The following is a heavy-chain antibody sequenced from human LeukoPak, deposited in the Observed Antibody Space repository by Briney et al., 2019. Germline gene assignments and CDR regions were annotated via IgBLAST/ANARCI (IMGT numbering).Heavy chain of an antibody. V-gene: IGHV4-59*01. D-gene: IGHD2-2*01. CDR1: GGSISSYY. Sequence: SESLSLTCTVSGGSISSYYWRWIRQPPGKGLEWIGYIYYSGSTNYNPSLKSRVTISVDTSKNQFSLKLSSVTAADAAVYYCASVVVPAARDYYGMDVWGQGTTVTVSS. CDR3: ASVVVPAARDYYGMDV. J-gene: IGHJ6*02. CDR2: IYYSGST.